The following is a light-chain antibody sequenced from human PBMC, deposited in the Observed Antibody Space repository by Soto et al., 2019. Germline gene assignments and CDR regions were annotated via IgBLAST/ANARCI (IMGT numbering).Light chain of an antibody. CDR3: QQYGSSLWT. CDR1: QNVSSR. V-gene: IGKV3-20*01. Sequence: EIAMTHSPGTLSLSPGDRATLSCRASQNVSSRLAWYQQKPGQAPRLLISGASSRATGIPDRFSGSGFGTDFTLTISRLEPEDFAVYYCQQYGSSLWTFGQGTKGDIK. J-gene: IGKJ1*01. CDR2: GAS.